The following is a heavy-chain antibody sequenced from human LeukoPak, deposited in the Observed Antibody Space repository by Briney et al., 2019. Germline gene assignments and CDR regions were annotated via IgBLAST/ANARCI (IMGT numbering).Heavy chain of an antibody. CDR1: GYSFTNYW. J-gene: IGHJ4*02. Sequence: ESLKISCKVSGYSFTNYWIGWVRQMPGKSLEWMGIIYPADSDTRYSPSFQGQVTISADKSISTAYLQWSSLKASDSAMYYCAWDYGILTGWSNWGQGTLVTVSS. CDR3: AWDYGILTGWSN. D-gene: IGHD3-9*01. CDR2: IYPADSDT. V-gene: IGHV5-51*01.